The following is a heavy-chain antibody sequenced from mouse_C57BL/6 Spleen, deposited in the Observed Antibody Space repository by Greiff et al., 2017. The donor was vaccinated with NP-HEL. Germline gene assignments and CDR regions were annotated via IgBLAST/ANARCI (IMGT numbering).Heavy chain of an antibody. CDR2: IYPGSGST. CDR1: GYTFTSYW. CDR3: ARYYGSRGYFDV. Sequence: QVQLKQPGAELVKPGASVKMSCKASGYTFTSYWITWVKQRPGQGLEWIGDIYPGSGSTNYNEKFKSKATLTVDTSSSTAYMQLSSLTSEDSAVYYCARYYGSRGYFDVWGTGTTVTVSS. D-gene: IGHD1-1*01. V-gene: IGHV1-55*01. J-gene: IGHJ1*03.